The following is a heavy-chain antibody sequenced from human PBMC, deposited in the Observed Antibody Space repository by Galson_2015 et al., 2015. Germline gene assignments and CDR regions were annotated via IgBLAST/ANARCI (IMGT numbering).Heavy chain of an antibody. Sequence: SVKVSCKASGYTFTSYYMHWVRQAPGQGLEWMGIINPSGGSTSYAQKFQGRVTMTRDTSTSTVYMELSSLRSEDTAVYYCARELVVVAVISKQLSYGMDVWGQGTTVTVSS. CDR2: INPSGGST. V-gene: IGHV1-46*01. J-gene: IGHJ6*02. D-gene: IGHD2-15*01. CDR1: GYTFTSYY. CDR3: ARELVVVAVISKQLSYGMDV.